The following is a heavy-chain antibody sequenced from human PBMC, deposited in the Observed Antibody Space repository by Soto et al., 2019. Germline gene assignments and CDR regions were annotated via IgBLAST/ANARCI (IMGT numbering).Heavy chain of an antibody. CDR3: ARGTAAGTY. D-gene: IGHD6-13*01. CDR2: ISSSSSYI. V-gene: IGHV3-21*01. Sequence: EVQLVESGGGLVKPGGSLRLSCAASGFTFSSYSMNWVRRAPGKGLEWVSSISSSSSYIYYADSVKGRFTIPRDNAKNSLYLQMNSLRAEDTAVYYCARGTAAGTYWGQGTLVTVSS. CDR1: GFTFSSYS. J-gene: IGHJ4*02.